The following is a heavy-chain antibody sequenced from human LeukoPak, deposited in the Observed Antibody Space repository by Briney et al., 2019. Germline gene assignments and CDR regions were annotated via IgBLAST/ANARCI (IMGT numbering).Heavy chain of an antibody. CDR3: AREYQVTARFDP. Sequence: GGSLRLSCAASGFTFSSYWMHWLRQAPGKGLVWVSRTNSDGSSISYADSVKGRFTISRDNAKNALYLQIDSLRVEDTVVYYCAREYQVTARFDPWGQGTLVTVSS. CDR2: TNSDGSSI. D-gene: IGHD5-18*01. CDR1: GFTFSSYW. J-gene: IGHJ5*02. V-gene: IGHV3-74*01.